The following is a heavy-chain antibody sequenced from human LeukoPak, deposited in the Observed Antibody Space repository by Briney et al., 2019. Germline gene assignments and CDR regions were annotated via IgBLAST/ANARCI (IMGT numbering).Heavy chain of an antibody. CDR3: ARVAIEYSSSSRWFDP. CDR2: IYYSGST. V-gene: IGHV4-59*01. J-gene: IGHJ5*02. CDR1: GGSISSYY. Sequence: NSSETLSLTCTVSGGSISSYYWSWIRQPPGKGLEWIGYIYYSGSTNYNPSLKSRVTISVDTSKNQFSLKLSSVTAADTAVYYCARVAIEYSSSSRWFDPWGQGTLVTVSS. D-gene: IGHD6-6*01.